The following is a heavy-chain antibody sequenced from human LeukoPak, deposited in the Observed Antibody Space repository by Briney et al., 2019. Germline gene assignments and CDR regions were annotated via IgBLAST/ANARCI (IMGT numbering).Heavy chain of an antibody. Sequence: ASVKVSCKASGYTFTGYYMHWVRQAPGQGLEWMGWINPNSGGTNYAQKFQGRVTMTRDTSLSTAYMELSRLRSDDTAVYYCASLRITIFGVASAFDYWGQGTLVTVSS. D-gene: IGHD3-3*01. J-gene: IGHJ4*02. CDR1: GYTFTGYY. CDR2: INPNSGGT. CDR3: ASLRITIFGVASAFDY. V-gene: IGHV1-2*02.